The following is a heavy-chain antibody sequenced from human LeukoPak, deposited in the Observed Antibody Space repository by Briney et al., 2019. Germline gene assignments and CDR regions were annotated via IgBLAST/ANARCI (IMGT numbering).Heavy chain of an antibody. J-gene: IGHJ4*02. D-gene: IGHD7-27*01. Sequence: GGSLRLSCSGSGLTLSTYAMHWVRQAPGKGLEYVSAIDTDGGGTYYADSVKGRFTISRDNSKNTLYLQMNSLRAEDTAVYYCARGWGSFDYWGQGTLVTVSS. CDR3: ARGWGSFDY. CDR2: IDTDGGGT. V-gene: IGHV3-64*04. CDR1: GLTLSTYA.